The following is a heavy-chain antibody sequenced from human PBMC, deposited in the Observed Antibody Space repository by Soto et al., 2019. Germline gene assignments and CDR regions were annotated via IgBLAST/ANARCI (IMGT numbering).Heavy chain of an antibody. D-gene: IGHD4-4*01. CDR2: IYYSGST. Sequence: SETLSLTCTVSGGSISSYYWSWIRQPPGKGLEWIGYIYYSGSTNYNPSLKSRVTISVDTSKNQFSLKLSSVTAADTAVYYCERSMTTDPVFDYWGQGTLVTVSS. J-gene: IGHJ4*02. CDR1: GGSISSYY. CDR3: ERSMTTDPVFDY. V-gene: IGHV4-59*01.